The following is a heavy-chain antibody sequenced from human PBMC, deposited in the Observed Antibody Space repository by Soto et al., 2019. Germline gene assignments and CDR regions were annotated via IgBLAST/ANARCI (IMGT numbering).Heavy chain of an antibody. V-gene: IGHV4-30-4*02. J-gene: IGHJ5*02. CDR2: IYYTGKT. CDR1: GDYIHVGGYY. D-gene: IGHD2-2*01. Sequence: PSDTLALTCSVSGDYIHVGGYYWTWIRQRPGKGLEWMGYIYYTGKTYYNPSLESRLTMSVDRSKNQFSLRLTSVTAADTAVYFCGRDLTSNANCIDPWGQGTLVTVSS. CDR3: GRDLTSNANCIDP.